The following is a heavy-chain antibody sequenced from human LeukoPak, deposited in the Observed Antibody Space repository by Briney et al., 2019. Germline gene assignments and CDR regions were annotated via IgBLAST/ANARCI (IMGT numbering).Heavy chain of an antibody. Sequence: SETLSLTCTVSGGSISSYYWSWIRQPPGKGREWLGYIYYSGSTNYNPSLKSRVTISVDTSKNQFSLKLSSVTAADTAVYYCVRLDSSGYYSYFDYWGQGTLVTVSS. CDR2: IYYSGST. CDR1: GGSISSYY. D-gene: IGHD3-22*01. J-gene: IGHJ4*02. V-gene: IGHV4-59*08. CDR3: VRLDSSGYYSYFDY.